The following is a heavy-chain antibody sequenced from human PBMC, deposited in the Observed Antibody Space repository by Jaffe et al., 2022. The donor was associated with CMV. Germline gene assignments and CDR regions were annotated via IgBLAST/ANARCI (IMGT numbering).Heavy chain of an antibody. Sequence: QVQLQQWGAGLLKPSETLSLTCAVYGGSFSGYYWSWIRQPPGKGLEWIGEINHSGSTNYNPSLKSRVTISVDTSKNQFSLKLSSVTAADTAVYYCARVAKLAAAGTHDYWGQGTLVTVSS. CDR1: GGSFSGYY. CDR2: INHSGST. CDR3: ARVAKLAAAGTHDY. D-gene: IGHD6-13*01. V-gene: IGHV4-34*01. J-gene: IGHJ4*02.